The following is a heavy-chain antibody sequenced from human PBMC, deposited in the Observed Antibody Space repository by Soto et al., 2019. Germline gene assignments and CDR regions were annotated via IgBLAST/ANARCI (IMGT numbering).Heavy chain of an antibody. V-gene: IGHV1-18*01. J-gene: IGHJ5*02. CDR2: ISAYNGNT. D-gene: IGHD3-9*01. CDR3: ARDPVYDILTGYWGWFDP. CDR1: GYTSTSYG. Sequence: QVQLVQSGAEVKKPGASVKVSCKASGYTSTSYGISWVRQAPGQGLEWMGWISAYNGNTNYAQKLQGRVTMTTDTSTSTAYMELRSLRSDDTAVYYCARDPVYDILTGYWGWFDPWGQGTLVTVSS.